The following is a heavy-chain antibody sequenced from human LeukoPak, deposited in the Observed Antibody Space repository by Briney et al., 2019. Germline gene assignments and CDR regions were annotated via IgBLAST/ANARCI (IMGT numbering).Heavy chain of an antibody. Sequence: PSETLSLTCTVSGGSISSGSYYWSWIRQPAGKGLEWIGRIYTSGSTNYNPSLKSRVTISVDTSKNQFSLKLSSVTAADTAVYYCARRPYLLYNDYWGQGTLVTVSS. CDR2: IYTSGST. J-gene: IGHJ4*02. D-gene: IGHD2-15*01. CDR1: GGSISSGSYY. V-gene: IGHV4-61*02. CDR3: ARRPYLLYNDY.